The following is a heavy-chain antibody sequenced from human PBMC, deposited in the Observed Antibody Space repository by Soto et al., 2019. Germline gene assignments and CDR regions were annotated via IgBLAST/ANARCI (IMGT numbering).Heavy chain of an antibody. Sequence: PSLTCAVYGGSFSGYYWSWIRQPPGKGLEWIGEINHSGSTNYNPSLKSRVTISVDTSKNQFSLKLSSVTAADTAVYYCARGHGSSWYLYYYGMDVWGQGTTVTVSS. V-gene: IGHV4-34*01. J-gene: IGHJ6*02. CDR3: ARGHGSSWYLYYYGMDV. D-gene: IGHD6-13*01. CDR2: INHSGST. CDR1: GGSFSGYY.